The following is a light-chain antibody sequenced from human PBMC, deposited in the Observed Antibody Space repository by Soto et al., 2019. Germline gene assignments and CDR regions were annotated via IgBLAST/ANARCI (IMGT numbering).Light chain of an antibody. CDR3: QQRNNWPRLT. CDR2: DIS. V-gene: IGKV3-11*01. J-gene: IGKJ4*01. Sequence: IVLTQSPATLSLSPGERATLSCRASQSVNNNFAWYQQKPGQAPRLLIYDISSRATGVPARFSGSGSGTDFTLTISSLEPEDFAVYYCQQRNNWPRLTFGGGTKVEIK. CDR1: QSVNNN.